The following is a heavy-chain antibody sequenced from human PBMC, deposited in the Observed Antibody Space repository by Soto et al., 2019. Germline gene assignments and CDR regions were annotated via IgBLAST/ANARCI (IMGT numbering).Heavy chain of an antibody. J-gene: IGHJ2*01. CDR1: GFTFSDHY. CDR3: ARVVASFWYFDL. CDR2: TRNKANSYTT. V-gene: IGHV3-72*01. Sequence: EVQLVESGGGLVQPGGSLRLSCAASGFTFSDHYMDWVRQAPGKGLEWVGRTRNKANSYTTEYAASVKGRFTIPRDDSKNSMYQQMNRLKSEDTAVYYCARVVASFWYFDLWGRGTLVTVSS. D-gene: IGHD3-10*01.